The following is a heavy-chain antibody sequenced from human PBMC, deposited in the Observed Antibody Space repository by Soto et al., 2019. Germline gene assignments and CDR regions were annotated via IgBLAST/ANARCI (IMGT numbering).Heavy chain of an antibody. D-gene: IGHD3-9*01. J-gene: IGHJ4*02. CDR3: ARGRLRYFDWLFVFDY. Sequence: QVQLQQWGAGLLKPSETLSLTCAVYGGSFSGYYWSWIRQPPGKGLEWIGEINHSGSTNYNPSLKSRVTISVDTSKNQFSLKLSSVTAADTAVYYCARGRLRYFDWLFVFDYWGQGTLVTVSS. CDR1: GGSFSGYY. CDR2: INHSGST. V-gene: IGHV4-34*01.